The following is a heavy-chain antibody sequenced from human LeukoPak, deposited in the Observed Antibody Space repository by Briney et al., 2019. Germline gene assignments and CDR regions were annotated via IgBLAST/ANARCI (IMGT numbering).Heavy chain of an antibody. J-gene: IGHJ6*02. V-gene: IGHV3-53*04. CDR3: ARGAILDYYYGMDV. Sequence: QSGGSLRLSCAASGFTVSSNYMSWVRQAPGKGLEGVSVIYSGGSTYYADSVKGRFTISRHNSKNTLYLQMNSLRAEDTAVYYCARGAILDYYYGMDVWGQGTTVTVSS. CDR1: GFTVSSNY. CDR2: IYSGGST.